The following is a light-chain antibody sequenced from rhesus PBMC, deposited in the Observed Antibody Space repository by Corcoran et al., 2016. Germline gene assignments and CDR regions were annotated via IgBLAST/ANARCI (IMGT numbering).Light chain of an antibody. CDR1: QSVSSY. Sequence: EIVMTQSPATLSLSPGERATLSCRASQSVSSYVAWYQQKPEQAPRLLIYGASSRATGIPDRVSGSGSGTDFTLIISSLEPEDVGVYYWQQYNNWNSFGQGTKVEIK. V-gene: IGKV3S9*01. J-gene: IGKJ2*01. CDR3: QQYNNWNS. CDR2: GAS.